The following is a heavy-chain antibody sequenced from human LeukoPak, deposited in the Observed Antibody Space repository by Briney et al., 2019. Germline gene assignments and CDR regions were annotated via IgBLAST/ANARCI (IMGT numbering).Heavy chain of an antibody. CDR2: INPSGGST. V-gene: IGHV1-46*01. D-gene: IGHD5-24*01. J-gene: IGHJ2*01. CDR3: ARDLRRDVYNRDWYFDL. CDR1: GYTFTSYY. Sequence: ASVKVSCKASGYTFTSYYIHWVRQAPGQGLEWMGMINPSGGSTTYAQKFQGRVTLTRDTSTSTVSLEVNSLRSEDTAVYFCARDLRRDVYNRDWYFDLWGRGTLVTVSP.